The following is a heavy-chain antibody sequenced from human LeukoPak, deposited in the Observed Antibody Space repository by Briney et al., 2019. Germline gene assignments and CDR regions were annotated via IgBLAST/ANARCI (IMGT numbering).Heavy chain of an antibody. J-gene: IGHJ4*02. CDR1: GFTFSSYA. CDR3: AKDLRRVGAPLCDY. V-gene: IGHV3-23*01. Sequence: GGSLRLSCAASGFTFSSYAMSWVRQAPGKGLEWASAISGSGGSTYYADSVKGRFTISRDNSKNTLYLQMNSLRAEDTAVYYCAKDLRRVGAPLCDYWGQGTLVTVSS. D-gene: IGHD1-26*01. CDR2: ISGSGGST.